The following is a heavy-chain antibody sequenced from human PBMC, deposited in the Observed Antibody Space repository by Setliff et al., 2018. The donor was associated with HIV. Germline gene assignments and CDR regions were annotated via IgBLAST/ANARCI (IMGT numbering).Heavy chain of an antibody. CDR1: GLTFSSYG. Sequence: PGGSLRLSCAASGLTFSSYGMHWVRQAPGKGLEWVAVIWYDGSNKYYADSVKGRFTISRDNSKNTLYLQMNSLRAGDTAVYYCARARDSSGYYPGAFDIWGQGTMVTVSS. CDR3: ARARDSSGYYPGAFDI. D-gene: IGHD3-22*01. J-gene: IGHJ3*02. CDR2: IWYDGSNK. V-gene: IGHV3-33*01.